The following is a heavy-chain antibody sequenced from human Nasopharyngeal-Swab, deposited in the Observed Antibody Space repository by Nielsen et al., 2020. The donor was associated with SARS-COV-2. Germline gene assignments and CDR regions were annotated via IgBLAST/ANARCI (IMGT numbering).Heavy chain of an antibody. CDR2: IKQDASEM. D-gene: IGHD3-10*01. Sequence: GESLKISCAASGFTFSGYWMSWVRQVPGKGLEWVANIKQDASEMYYVDSVKGRFTISRDNAKNSLYLQMNSLRAEDTAVYFCARGLEDLGGDYWGQGTLVTVSS. J-gene: IGHJ4*02. CDR3: ARGLEDLGGDY. CDR1: GFTFSGYW. V-gene: IGHV3-7*01.